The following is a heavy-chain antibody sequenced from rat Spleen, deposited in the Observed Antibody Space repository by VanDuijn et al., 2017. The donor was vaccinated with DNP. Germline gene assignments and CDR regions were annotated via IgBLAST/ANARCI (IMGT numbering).Heavy chain of an antibody. CDR3: ARWKIGPHYFDY. V-gene: IGHV3-1*01. Sequence: EERLQESGPGLVKPSQSLSLTCSVTGYSITSDYWGWIRKFPGNKMEWIGHISYSGRATYNPSSKSRISITRDTSKNQFFLQLNSVTTEDTATYYCARWKIGPHYFDYWGQGVMVTVSS. CDR1: GYSITSDY. CDR2: ISYSGRA. D-gene: IGHD1-5*01. J-gene: IGHJ2*01.